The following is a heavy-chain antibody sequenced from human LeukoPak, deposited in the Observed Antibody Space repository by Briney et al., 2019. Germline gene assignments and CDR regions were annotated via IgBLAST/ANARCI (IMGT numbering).Heavy chain of an antibody. CDR2: IRIKADNCAT. Sequence: GGSLRLSCVASGFTFSGSAMHWVRQASGKGLEWVGRIRIKADNCATAYAASVKGRFIISRDDSKNTAYLQMNSLRAEDTALYYCARDNAKWMELRRGPFDYWGQGTLVTVSS. J-gene: IGHJ4*02. CDR3: ARDNAKWMELRRGPFDY. D-gene: IGHD1-7*01. CDR1: GFTFSGSA. V-gene: IGHV3-73*01.